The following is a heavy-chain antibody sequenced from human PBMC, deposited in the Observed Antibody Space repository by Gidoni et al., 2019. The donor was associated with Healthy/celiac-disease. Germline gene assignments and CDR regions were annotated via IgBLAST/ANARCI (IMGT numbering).Heavy chain of an antibody. J-gene: IGHJ3*02. CDR1: GCSISSGVYS. CDR2: IYYSGST. Sequence: QVHLQESGPGLVKPSQTLSTTCTVSGCSISSGVYSWSWIRQHPGKGLEWIGYIYYSGSTYYNPSLKSRVTISVDTSKNQFSLKLSSVTAADTAVYYCARVIDVVRHRAAFDIWGQGTMVTVSS. CDR3: ARVIDVVRHRAAFDI. V-gene: IGHV4-31*03. D-gene: IGHD3-22*01.